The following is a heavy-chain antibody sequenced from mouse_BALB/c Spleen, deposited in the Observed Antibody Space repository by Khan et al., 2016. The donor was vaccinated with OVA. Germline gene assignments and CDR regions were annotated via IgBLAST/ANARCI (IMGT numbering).Heavy chain of an antibody. Sequence: DLVKPGASVKLSCKASGYTFTSYWINWIKQRPGQGLEWIGRVSPGSGSPYYNEMFKGKATVTVDKYSSTAYIQLNSLSSEDSAVYCWTRSNYYGNSHYAMDYWGQGTSVTVSS. J-gene: IGHJ4*01. CDR3: TRSNYYGNSHYAMDY. CDR1: GYTFTSYW. CDR2: VSPGSGSP. D-gene: IGHD1-1*01. V-gene: IGHV1S41*01.